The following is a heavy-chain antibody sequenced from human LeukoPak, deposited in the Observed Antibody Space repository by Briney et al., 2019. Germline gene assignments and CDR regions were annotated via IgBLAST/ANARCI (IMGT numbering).Heavy chain of an antibody. CDR3: ARDHRYAFDN. V-gene: IGHV3-48*01. Sequence: GGSPRLSCAASGFNFIDYSMNWVRQAPGKGLEWISYIGISSGNTKYADSVKGRFTISRDKARNSLYVQMNSLRVEDTAMYYCARDHRYAFDNWGHGTLVTVSS. CDR1: GFNFIDYS. J-gene: IGHJ4*01. D-gene: IGHD5-12*01. CDR2: IGISSGNT.